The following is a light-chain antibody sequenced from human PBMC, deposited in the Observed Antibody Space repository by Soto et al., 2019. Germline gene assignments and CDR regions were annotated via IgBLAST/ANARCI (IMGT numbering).Light chain of an antibody. CDR3: QQYNNWPWT. J-gene: IGKJ1*01. CDR2: GAS. V-gene: IGKV3-15*01. Sequence: EIVMTQSPATLSVSPGERATLSCRASQTVSRNLAWYQQKPGQAPRLLIQGASTRATGVPARFSGSGSGTEFTLTVSSLQAEDFAVYFCQQYNNWPWTFGQGTKVEIK. CDR1: QTVSRN.